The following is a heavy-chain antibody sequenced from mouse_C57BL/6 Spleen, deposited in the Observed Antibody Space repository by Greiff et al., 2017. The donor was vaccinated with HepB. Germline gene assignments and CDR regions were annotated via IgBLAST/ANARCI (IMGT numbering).Heavy chain of an antibody. D-gene: IGHD3-2*02. CDR2: IYPGDGDT. V-gene: IGHV1-82*01. CDR3: AREVVGQLRLDPVAY. CDR1: GYAFSSSW. J-gene: IGHJ3*01. Sequence: QVQLQQSGPELVKPGASVKISCKASGYAFSSSWMNWVKQRPGKGLEWIGRIYPGDGDTNYNGKFKGKATLTADKSSSTAYMQLSSLTSEDSAVYFCAREVVGQLRLDPVAYWGQGTLVTVSA.